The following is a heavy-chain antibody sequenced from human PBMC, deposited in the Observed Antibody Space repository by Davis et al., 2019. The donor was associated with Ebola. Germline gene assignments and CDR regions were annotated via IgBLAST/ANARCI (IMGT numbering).Heavy chain of an antibody. J-gene: IGHJ6*02. CDR1: DFTFSNAW. CDR3: TRHLSMDV. D-gene: IGHD2/OR15-2a*01. Sequence: GESLKISCAASDFTFSNAWMNWVRQAPGKEPEWVGRIKRKIDGETTDYAASVSGRFTISRDDSKSMLYLQMTGLNSEDTAIYYCTRHLSMDVWGQRTTVTVSS. V-gene: IGHV3-15*07. CDR2: IKRKIDGETT.